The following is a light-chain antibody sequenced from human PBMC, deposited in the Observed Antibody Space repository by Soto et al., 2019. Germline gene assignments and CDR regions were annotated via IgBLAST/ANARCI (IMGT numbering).Light chain of an antibody. CDR1: QSVSASY. Sequence: EIVLTQSPGTLSLSPGERATLSCRASQSVSASYLAWYQQKPGQAPRLLIYAASSRATGIPDRFSGSGSGTDFTLTVSRLEPADFAVYYCQQYGNSPAITFGQGTRLEIK. CDR2: AAS. J-gene: IGKJ5*01. V-gene: IGKV3-20*01. CDR3: QQYGNSPAIT.